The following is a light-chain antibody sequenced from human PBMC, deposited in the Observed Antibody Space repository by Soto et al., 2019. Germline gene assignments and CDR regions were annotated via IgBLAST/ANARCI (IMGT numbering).Light chain of an antibody. Sequence: EIVLTQSPATLSLSPGARATLSCRASQSVGSSLAWYQQKPGKAPRLLIYDASNRATGIPARFSGRGSGTDFTLPISSLEPADFAVYYCQHRSDRPRTCGQGATVEIK. CDR3: QHRSDRPRT. CDR1: QSVGSS. CDR2: DAS. V-gene: IGKV3-11*01. J-gene: IGKJ1*01.